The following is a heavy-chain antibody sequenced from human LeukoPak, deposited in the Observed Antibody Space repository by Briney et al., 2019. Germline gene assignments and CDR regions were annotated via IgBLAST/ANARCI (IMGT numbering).Heavy chain of an antibody. CDR3: ASLSRGSFEQLGRP. Sequence: SVKVSCKASGYTFTSYDINWVRQATGQGLEWMGRIIPIFGTANYAQKFQGRVTITTDESTSTAYMELSSLRSEDTAVYYCASLSRGSFEQLGRPWGQGTLVTVSS. CDR1: GYTFTSYD. V-gene: IGHV1-69*05. CDR2: IIPIFGTA. J-gene: IGHJ5*02. D-gene: IGHD6-6*01.